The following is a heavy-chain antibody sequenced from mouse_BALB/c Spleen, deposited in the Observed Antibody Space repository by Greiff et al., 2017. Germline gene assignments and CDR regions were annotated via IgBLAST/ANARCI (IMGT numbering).Heavy chain of an antibody. CDR2: INPSTGYT. CDR3: ARGLLSGFAY. Sequence: VQLQESGAELAKPGASVKMSCKASGYTFTSYWMHWVKQRPGQGLEWIGYINPSTGYTEYNQKFKDKATLTADKSSSTAYMQLSSLTSEDSAVYYCARGLLSGFAYWGQGTLVTVSA. V-gene: IGHV1-7*01. J-gene: IGHJ3*01. CDR1: GYTFTSYW. D-gene: IGHD2-12*01.